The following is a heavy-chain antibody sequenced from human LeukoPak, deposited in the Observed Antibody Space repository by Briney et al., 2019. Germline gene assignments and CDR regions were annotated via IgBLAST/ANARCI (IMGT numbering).Heavy chain of an antibody. CDR1: GFIFDDFS. CDR3: TKATTRLVPAATIDS. CDR2: ITWHGRST. V-gene: IGHV3-9*01. D-gene: IGHD6-13*01. J-gene: IGHJ4*02. Sequence: PGRSLRLSCAASGFIFDDFSMFWVRQVPGKGLEWVSSITWHGRSTAYADSVRGRFTISRDNAKYSLYLQMNSLRPEDTAFYYCTKATTRLVPAATIDSWGQGTLVTVSS.